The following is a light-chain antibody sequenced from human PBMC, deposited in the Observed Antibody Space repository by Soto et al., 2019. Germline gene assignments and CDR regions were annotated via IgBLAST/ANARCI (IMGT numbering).Light chain of an antibody. J-gene: IGKJ1*01. CDR1: QSLLHRNGYNY. V-gene: IGKV2-28*01. Sequence: DIVMTQSPLSLPVTPGEPASISCRSSQSLLHRNGYNYLDWYVQKPGQSPQLLIYLGSNRASGVPDRFSGSGSGTDFTLKISRVEAEDVGVYYCMQALQIPWTFGQGTKVEIK. CDR3: MQALQIPWT. CDR2: LGS.